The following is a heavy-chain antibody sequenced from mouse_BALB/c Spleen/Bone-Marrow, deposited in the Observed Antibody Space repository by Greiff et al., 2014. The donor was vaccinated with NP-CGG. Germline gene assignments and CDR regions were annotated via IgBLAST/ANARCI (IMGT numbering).Heavy chain of an antibody. V-gene: IGHV1S34*01. CDR2: ISSYNDAT. J-gene: IGHJ2*01. Sequence: LVRTGASVKISCKASGYSFTGYYIHWVRQSPGKSLEWIGYISSYNDATNYNQKFKGKATFTLDTSSSAAYMQFNSLTSEDSAVYYCARNFDSWGQGTTLTVSS. CDR3: ARNFDS. CDR1: GYSFTGYY.